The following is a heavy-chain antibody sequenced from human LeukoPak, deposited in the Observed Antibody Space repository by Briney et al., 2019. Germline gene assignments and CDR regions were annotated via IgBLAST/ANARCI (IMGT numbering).Heavy chain of an antibody. CDR1: GGSVSSGSYY. Sequence: SETLSLTCTVSGGSVSSGSYYWSWIRQPPGKGLEWIGYIYYSGSTNYNPSLKSRVTISVDTSKNQFSLKLSSVTAADTAVYYCARQGRIAARYFDYWGQGTLVTVSS. CDR2: IYYSGST. V-gene: IGHV4-61*01. CDR3: ARQGRIAARYFDY. J-gene: IGHJ4*02. D-gene: IGHD6-6*01.